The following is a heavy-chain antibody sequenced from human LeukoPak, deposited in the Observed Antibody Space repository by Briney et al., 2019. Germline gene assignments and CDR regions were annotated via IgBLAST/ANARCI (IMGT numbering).Heavy chain of an antibody. CDR2: LFHSGST. V-gene: IGHV4-59*11. D-gene: IGHD3-22*01. Sequence: PSETLSLTCSVSGGSISSHYWSWIRQPPGKELEWIGYLFHSGSTNYNPSLQSRVTISVDTSRNHFSLKLTSVTAADTAVYYCTRLLDNDSSGYPDTFDMWSQGTMVTVSS. CDR1: GGSISSHY. CDR3: TRLLDNDSSGYPDTFDM. J-gene: IGHJ3*02.